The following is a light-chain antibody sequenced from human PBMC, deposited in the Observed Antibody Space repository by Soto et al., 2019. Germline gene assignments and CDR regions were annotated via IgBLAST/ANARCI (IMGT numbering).Light chain of an antibody. J-gene: IGLJ1*01. CDR2: RNN. CDR1: SSNIGSNY. Sequence: SALTQPPSASGTPGQRVTISCSGSSSNIGSNYVYWYQQLPGTAPKLLIYRNNQRPSGVPDRFSGSKSGTSASLGITGFQTGDEADYYCGSWDSSLSAYVFGTGTKVTV. V-gene: IGLV1-47*01. CDR3: GSWDSSLSAYV.